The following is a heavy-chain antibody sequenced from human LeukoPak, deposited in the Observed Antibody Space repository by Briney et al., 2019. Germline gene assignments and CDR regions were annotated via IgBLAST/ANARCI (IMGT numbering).Heavy chain of an antibody. CDR1: GFTFSKFP. V-gene: IGHV3-23*01. D-gene: IGHD1-1*01. J-gene: IGHJ3*02. CDR2: TSASGDVT. CDR3: AKSLFTSATGTGRAFHI. Sequence: PGGSLRLSCAASGFTFSKFPMGWVRQAPGRGLEWVSATSASGDVTFYADSLRGRFTISRDNSKGTLYLQMNGLRAEDTAIFYCAKSLFTSATGTGRAFHIWGQGTRVTVSS.